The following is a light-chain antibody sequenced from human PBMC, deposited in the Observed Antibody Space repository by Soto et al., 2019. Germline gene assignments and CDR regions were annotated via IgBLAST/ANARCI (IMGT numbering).Light chain of an antibody. CDR1: SCDVGGYNY. Sequence: GLSQPASGSGSRGQSMTLSCTGTSCDVGGYNYVSWYQQLPGKAPKLMIYDVSDRPSGVSNRFSGSKSGNTASLTISGLQAEDEADYYCSSYTSSSLYVFGTGTKVTVL. J-gene: IGLJ1*01. CDR2: DVS. CDR3: SSYTSSSLYV. V-gene: IGLV2-14*01.